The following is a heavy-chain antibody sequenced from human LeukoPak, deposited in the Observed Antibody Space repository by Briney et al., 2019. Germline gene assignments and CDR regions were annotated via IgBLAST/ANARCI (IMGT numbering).Heavy chain of an antibody. Sequence: GVSVRLFCAASGFTFSDHYMHWVRQAPGKGLEWVGRTRNKANSYTTGYAASVKGRFTISRDDSKHSLYLQMNSLKTADTAVYYCARDPHIDNYFGTNTGLRDFWGQGTLVTVSS. CDR1: GFTFSDHY. J-gene: IGHJ4*02. CDR3: ARDPHIDNYFGTNTGLRDF. D-gene: IGHD1-14*01. V-gene: IGHV3-72*01. CDR2: TRNKANSYTT.